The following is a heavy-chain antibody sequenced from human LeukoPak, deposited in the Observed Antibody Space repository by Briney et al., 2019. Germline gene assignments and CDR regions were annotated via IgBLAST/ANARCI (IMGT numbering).Heavy chain of an antibody. CDR2: IYYSGSP. D-gene: IGHD1-1*01. J-gene: IGHJ4*02. V-gene: IGHV4-39*01. CDR1: GGSISNNNYY. Sequence: ETLSLTCTVSGGSISNNNYYWAWIRQPPGKGLECIGSIYYSGSPYYNPSLKSRVTISVDTSKNQFSLRLSSVTAADTAVYYCATWRTAKTGLDYWGQGTLVTVSS. CDR3: ATWRTAKTGLDY.